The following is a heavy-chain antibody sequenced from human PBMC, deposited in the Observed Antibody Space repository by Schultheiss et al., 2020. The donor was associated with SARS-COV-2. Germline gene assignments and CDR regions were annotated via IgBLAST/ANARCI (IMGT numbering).Heavy chain of an antibody. V-gene: IGHV4-4*02. J-gene: IGHJ6*02. CDR3: ARGHGTTVDGMDV. CDR2: IYHSGST. Sequence: SETLSLTCAVSGGSISSSNWWSWVRQPPGKGLEWIGYIYHSGSTYYNPSLKSRVTISVDTSKNQFSLKLSSVTAADTAVYYCARGHGTTVDGMDVWGQGTTVTVSS. CDR1: GGSISSSNW. D-gene: IGHD4-23*01.